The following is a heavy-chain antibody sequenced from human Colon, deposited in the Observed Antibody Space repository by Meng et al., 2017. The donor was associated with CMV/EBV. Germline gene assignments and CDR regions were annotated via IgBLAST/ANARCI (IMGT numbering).Heavy chain of an antibody. CDR1: GGSISTDY. V-gene: IGHV4-59*01. Sequence: GSLRLSCTVSGGSISTDYWSWIRQSPGKGLEWIGYFYTSGITSYNPSLKNRVTISVDMSKSQFSLRLNSVTAADTAVYYCARDSMLRTWGQGTLVTVSS. CDR3: ARDSMLRT. CDR2: FYTSGIT. J-gene: IGHJ5*02. D-gene: IGHD2-8*01.